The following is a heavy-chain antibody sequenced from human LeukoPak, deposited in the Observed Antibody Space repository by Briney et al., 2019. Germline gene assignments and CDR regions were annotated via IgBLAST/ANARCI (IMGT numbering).Heavy chain of an antibody. J-gene: IGHJ4*02. Sequence: GGSLRLSCAASGFTFSSYAMSWVRQAPGKGLEWVSAISGSGGSTKFADSVKGRFTISRDNSKNTLYLQMSSLRAEDTAVYYCAKFMADFWSGYTGWGQGTLVTVSS. CDR3: AKFMADFWSGYTG. CDR1: GFTFSSYA. V-gene: IGHV3-23*01. CDR2: ISGSGGST. D-gene: IGHD3-3*01.